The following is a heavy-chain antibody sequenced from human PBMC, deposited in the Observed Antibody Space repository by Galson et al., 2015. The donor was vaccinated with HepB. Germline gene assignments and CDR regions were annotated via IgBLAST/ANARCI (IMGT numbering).Heavy chain of an antibody. V-gene: IGHV1-69*13. Sequence: SVKVSCKASGGAFSSYTISWVRQAPGQGLEWMGGIITIFGSGNYAQKFQGRVTITADESTSTTYMELSSLRSEDTAVYYCARQYDTSGYYAYWGQGTLVTVSS. CDR1: GGAFSSYT. J-gene: IGHJ4*02. D-gene: IGHD3-22*01. CDR3: ARQYDTSGYYAY. CDR2: IITIFGSG.